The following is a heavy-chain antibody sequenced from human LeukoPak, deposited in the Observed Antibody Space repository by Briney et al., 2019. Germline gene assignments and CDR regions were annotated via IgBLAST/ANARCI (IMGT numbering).Heavy chain of an antibody. Sequence: SLRLSCAASGFTFDDYAMHWVRQAPGKGLEWVSGIFWNSGNIGYADSVKGRFTISRDNAKNSLYLQMNSLRAEDTAVYYCAREGKADYDFWSGSPVWFDPWGQGTLVTVSS. V-gene: IGHV3-9*01. J-gene: IGHJ5*02. CDR2: IFWNSGNI. D-gene: IGHD3-3*01. CDR1: GFTFDDYA. CDR3: AREGKADYDFWSGSPVWFDP.